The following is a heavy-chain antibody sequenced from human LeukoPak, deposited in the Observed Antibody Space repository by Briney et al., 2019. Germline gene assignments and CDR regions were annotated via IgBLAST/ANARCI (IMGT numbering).Heavy chain of an antibody. Sequence: KPSETLSLTCTVSGGSISSDYWSWVRQPPGKGLEWIGCVYNSGSTNHNPSLKSRVTISVDRSKNQFSLKLSSVTAADTAVYYCARDSSRPFDYWGQGTLVTVSS. CDR2: VYNSGST. J-gene: IGHJ4*02. CDR3: ARDSSRPFDY. V-gene: IGHV4-59*12. CDR1: GGSISSDY. D-gene: IGHD6-13*01.